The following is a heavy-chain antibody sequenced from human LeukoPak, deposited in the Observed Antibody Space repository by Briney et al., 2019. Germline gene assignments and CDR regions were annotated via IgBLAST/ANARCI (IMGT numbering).Heavy chain of an antibody. Sequence: ASVKVSCKASGFTFTSSAMQWVRQARGQRLEWIGWIVVASGNTDYAQKFQERVTITRDMSTSTAYMELSSLRSEDTAVYYCAAARRDGYTIDYWGQGTLVTVSS. CDR3: AAARRDGYTIDY. D-gene: IGHD5-24*01. J-gene: IGHJ4*02. CDR1: GFTFTSSA. CDR2: IVVASGNT. V-gene: IGHV1-58*02.